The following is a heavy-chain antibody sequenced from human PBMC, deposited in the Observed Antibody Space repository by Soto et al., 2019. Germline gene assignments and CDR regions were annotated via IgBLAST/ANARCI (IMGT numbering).Heavy chain of an antibody. CDR1: GFTFSSYG. Sequence: QVQLVESGGGVVQPGRSLRLSCAASGFTFSSYGMHWVRQAPGKGLEWVAVIWYDGSDKYYADSVKGRFTISRDNSKNTLSLLMNSLRAEDTAVYYCARDRYSSGWYDLDYWGQGTLVTVSS. CDR3: ARDRYSSGWYDLDY. J-gene: IGHJ4*02. V-gene: IGHV3-33*01. CDR2: IWYDGSDK. D-gene: IGHD6-19*01.